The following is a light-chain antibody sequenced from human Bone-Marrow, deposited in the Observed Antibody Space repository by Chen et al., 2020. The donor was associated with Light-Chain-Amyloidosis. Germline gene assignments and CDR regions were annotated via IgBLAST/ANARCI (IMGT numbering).Light chain of an antibody. V-gene: IGKV1-9*01. J-gene: IGKJ5*01. CDR2: AAS. Sequence: DIQLTQSPSFLSASVGDRVTITCRASQGISSYLAWYQQKPGKAPKLLIYAASTLQSGVPSRFSGSGSGTDFTLTISSLEPEDFAVYYCQQRMIWPPLTFGQGTRLE. CDR1: QGISSY. CDR3: QQRMIWPPLT.